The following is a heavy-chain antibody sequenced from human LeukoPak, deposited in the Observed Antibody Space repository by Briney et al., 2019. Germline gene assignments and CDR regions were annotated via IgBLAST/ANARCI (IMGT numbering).Heavy chain of an antibody. D-gene: IGHD6-6*01. Sequence: ASVKVSCKASGYTFTSYGISWVRQAPGQGLEWMGWISAYNGNTNYAQKLQGRVTTTTNTSTSTADMELRSLRSDDTAVYYCARDSIAARAFDYWGQGTLVTVSS. V-gene: IGHV1-18*01. CDR2: ISAYNGNT. CDR1: GYTFTSYG. J-gene: IGHJ4*02. CDR3: ARDSIAARAFDY.